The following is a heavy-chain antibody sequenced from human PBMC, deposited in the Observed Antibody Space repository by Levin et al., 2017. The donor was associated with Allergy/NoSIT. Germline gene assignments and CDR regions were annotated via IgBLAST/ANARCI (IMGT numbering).Heavy chain of an antibody. CDR2: ISSSSSTI. CDR1: GFTFSSYS. D-gene: IGHD6-19*01. CDR3: ARGSYSSGWWYNWFDP. V-gene: IGHV3-48*01. Sequence: GGSLRLSCAASGFTFSSYSMNWVRQAPGKGLEWVSYISSSSSTIYYADSVKGRFTISRDNAKNSLYLQMNSLRAEDTAVYYCARGSYSSGWWYNWFDPWGQGTLVTVSS. J-gene: IGHJ5*02.